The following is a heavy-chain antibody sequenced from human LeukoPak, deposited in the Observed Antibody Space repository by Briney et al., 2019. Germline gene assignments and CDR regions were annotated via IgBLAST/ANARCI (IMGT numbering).Heavy chain of an antibody. CDR1: GFTFSSYA. CDR2: ISGSGGST. Sequence: GGSLRLSCAASGFTFSSYAMSWVRQAPGKGLEWVSAISGSGGSTYYADSVKGRFTITRDNSKNTLYLQMNSLRAEDTAVYYCAKDLGPLNSRGLGHWGQGTLVTVSS. D-gene: IGHD2/OR15-2a*01. CDR3: AKDLGPLNSRGLGH. V-gene: IGHV3-23*01. J-gene: IGHJ5*02.